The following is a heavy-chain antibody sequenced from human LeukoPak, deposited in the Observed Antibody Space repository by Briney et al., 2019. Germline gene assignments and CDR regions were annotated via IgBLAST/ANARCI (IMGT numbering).Heavy chain of an antibody. D-gene: IGHD1-26*01. J-gene: IGHJ4*02. CDR2: INRSGST. Sequence: SETLSLTCAVYGGSFSGYYWSWIRQPPGKGLEWIGEINRSGSTNYNPSLKSRVTISVDTSKNQFSLKLSSVTAADTAVYYCARGIVGAGGYYFDYWGQGTLVTVSS. CDR3: ARGIVGAGGYYFDY. CDR1: GGSFSGYY. V-gene: IGHV4-34*01.